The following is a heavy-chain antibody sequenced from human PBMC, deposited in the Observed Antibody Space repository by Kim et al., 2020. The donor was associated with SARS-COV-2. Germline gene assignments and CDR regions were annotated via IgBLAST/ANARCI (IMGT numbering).Heavy chain of an antibody. D-gene: IGHD2-21*01. V-gene: IGHV4-34*01. CDR3: ARDGLAVDY. CDR2: ST. Sequence: STNYNPSLKSRVTISVDTSKNQFSLKLSSVTAADTAVYYCARDGLAVDYWGQGTLVTVSS. J-gene: IGHJ4*02.